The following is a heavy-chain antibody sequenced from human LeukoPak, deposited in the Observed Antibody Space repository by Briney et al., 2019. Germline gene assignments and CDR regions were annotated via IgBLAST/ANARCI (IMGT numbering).Heavy chain of an antibody. V-gene: IGHV1-18*01. D-gene: IGHD4-17*01. CDR1: GYSFTKYG. CDR3: ARVGATYGDPLEYDY. J-gene: IGHJ4*02. Sequence: ASVKVSCKASGYSFTKYGISWVRQAPGQGLEWMGWISAYSGNTNYAPKLQDRVTMTTDTSTSTAYLEMRSPKSDDTAMYYCARVGATYGDPLEYDYWGQGTLVTVSS. CDR2: ISAYSGNT.